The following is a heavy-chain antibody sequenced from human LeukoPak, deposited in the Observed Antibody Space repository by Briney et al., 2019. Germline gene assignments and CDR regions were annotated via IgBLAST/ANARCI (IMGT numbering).Heavy chain of an antibody. V-gene: IGHV1-69*06. CDR1: GGTFSSYA. CDR3: ARSALEDIVVVVPFDY. J-gene: IGHJ4*02. D-gene: IGHD2-15*01. Sequence: SVKVSCTASGGTFSSYAISWVRQAPGQGLEWMGGIIPIFGTANYAQKFQGRVTITADKSTSTAYMELSSLRSEDTAVYYCARSALEDIVVVVPFDYWGQGTLVTVSS. CDR2: IIPIFGTA.